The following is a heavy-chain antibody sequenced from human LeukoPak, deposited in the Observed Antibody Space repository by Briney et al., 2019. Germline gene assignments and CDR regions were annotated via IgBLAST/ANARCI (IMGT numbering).Heavy chain of an antibody. CDR3: AKDTVVGATTNLFDY. Sequence: GGSLRLSCAASGFTFSSYAMNWVRQAPGKGLEWVSAISGSGGTTYYADSVKGRFTISRDNSKNTLHLQMNSLGAEDTAVYYCAKDTVVGATTNLFDYWGQGTLVTVSS. J-gene: IGHJ4*02. CDR1: GFTFSSYA. CDR2: ISGSGGTT. V-gene: IGHV3-23*01. D-gene: IGHD1-26*01.